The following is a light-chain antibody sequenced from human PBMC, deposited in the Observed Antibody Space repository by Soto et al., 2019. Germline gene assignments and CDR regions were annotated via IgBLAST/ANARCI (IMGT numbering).Light chain of an antibody. CDR1: SSYVGSDNL. CDR3: CSYAPSTTLQV. V-gene: IGLV2-23*01. CDR2: EGT. Sequence: QSALTQPASVSGSPGQSITISCTGASSYVGSDNLVSWYQQHTGKAPKLLIYEGTRRPSGVSNRFSGSKSGNTASLTISGLQAEDEADYYCCSYAPSTTLQVFGGGTKLTVL. J-gene: IGLJ2*01.